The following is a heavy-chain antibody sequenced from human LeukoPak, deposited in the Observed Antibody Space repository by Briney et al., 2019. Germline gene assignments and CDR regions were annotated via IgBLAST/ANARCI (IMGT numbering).Heavy chain of an antibody. D-gene: IGHD6-19*01. CDR3: AGMSAGYSSGWYLGYHFDY. Sequence: SETLSLTCTVSGGSISSGSYYWSWIRQPAGKGLEWIGRIYTSGSTNYNPSLKSRVTISVDTSKNQFSLKLSSVTAADTAVYYCAGMSAGYSSGWYLGYHFDYWGQGTLVTVSS. J-gene: IGHJ4*02. CDR1: GGSISSGSYY. V-gene: IGHV4-61*02. CDR2: IYTSGST.